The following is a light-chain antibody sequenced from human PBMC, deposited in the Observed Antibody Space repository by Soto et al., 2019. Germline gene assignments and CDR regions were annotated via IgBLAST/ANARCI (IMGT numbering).Light chain of an antibody. J-gene: IGLJ3*02. CDR3: CSYAGSSIWV. CDR1: RSDIGSYNN. Sequence: QSALTQPASVSGSPGQSITISCSGSRSDIGSYNNVAWYQQHPGKAPRVMIFGVTKRPSGISDRFFGSKSGSTASLTISGLQAEDEADYFCCSYAGSSIWVFGGGTKLTVL. CDR2: GVT. V-gene: IGLV2-23*02.